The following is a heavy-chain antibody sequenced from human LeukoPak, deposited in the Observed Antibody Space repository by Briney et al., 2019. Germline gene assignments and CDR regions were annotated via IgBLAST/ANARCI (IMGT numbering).Heavy chain of an antibody. Sequence: GGSLRLSCAASGFTFSNHAMNWVRQAPGTGLEWVSGINNGGGSTYYADSVKGRFTISRDNSKNTLYLQMNSLRAEDTAVYYCARGVSSSWYGYYYYGMDVWGQGTTVTVSS. CDR2: INNGGGST. V-gene: IGHV3-23*01. D-gene: IGHD6-13*01. CDR3: ARGVSSSWYGYYYYGMDV. CDR1: GFTFSNHA. J-gene: IGHJ6*02.